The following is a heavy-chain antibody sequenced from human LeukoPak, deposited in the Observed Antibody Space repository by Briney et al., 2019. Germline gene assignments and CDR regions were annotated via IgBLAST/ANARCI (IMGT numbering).Heavy chain of an antibody. Sequence: PGGSLRLSCSATGFTFSSYVMHWVRQAPGKGLEGVAIISYDGSNEYYADSVKGRFTISRDNSKNTLYLQMNSLRAADTAVYYCARGDFVLVPAASYYFDCWGQGTLVTVSS. V-gene: IGHV3-30*04. D-gene: IGHD2-2*01. CDR3: ARGDFVLVPAASYYFDC. J-gene: IGHJ4*02. CDR2: ISYDGSNE. CDR1: GFTFSSYV.